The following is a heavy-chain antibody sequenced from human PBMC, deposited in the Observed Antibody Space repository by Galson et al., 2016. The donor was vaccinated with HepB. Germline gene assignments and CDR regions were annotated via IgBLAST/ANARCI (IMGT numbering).Heavy chain of an antibody. D-gene: IGHD5-24*01. V-gene: IGHV3-74*01. J-gene: IGHJ6*04. CDR1: GFTFSHYW. CDR3: ARRGRWHYGLDV. Sequence: SLRLSCAASGFTFSHYWMHWVRQAPGKGLLWVARIKTDGSIINYADSVKGRFTISRDNAKSSLYLHMNGLRVEDTAVYFCARRGRWHYGLDVWGKGTAVTVSS. CDR2: IKTDGSII.